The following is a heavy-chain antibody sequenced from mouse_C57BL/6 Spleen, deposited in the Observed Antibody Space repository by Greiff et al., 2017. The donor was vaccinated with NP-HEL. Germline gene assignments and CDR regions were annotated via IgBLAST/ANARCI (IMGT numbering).Heavy chain of an antibody. CDR2: IYPGDGDT. D-gene: IGHD1-1*01. Sequence: VQLQQSGPELVKPGASVKISCKASGYAFSSSWMNWVKQRPGKGLEWIGRIYPGDGDTNYNGKFKGKATLTADKSSSTAYMQLSSLTSEDSAVYFCEREGDGSSYDYFDYWGQGTTLTVSS. J-gene: IGHJ2*01. CDR1: GYAFSSSW. CDR3: EREGDGSSYDYFDY. V-gene: IGHV1-82*01.